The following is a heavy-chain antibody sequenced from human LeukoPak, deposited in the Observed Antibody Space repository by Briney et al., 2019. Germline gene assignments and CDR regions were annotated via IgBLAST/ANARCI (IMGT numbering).Heavy chain of an antibody. D-gene: IGHD3-3*01. V-gene: IGHV3-66*01. CDR1: GFTVSSNY. CDR2: IYSGGST. CDR3: ARDQFNDFWSGYYRAADAFDI. Sequence: GGSLRLSCAASGFTVSSNYMSWVRQAPGKGLEWVSVIYSGGSTYYADSVKGRFTISRDNSKNSLYLQMNSLRAEDTAVYYCARDQFNDFWSGYYRAADAFDIWGQGTMVTVSS. J-gene: IGHJ3*02.